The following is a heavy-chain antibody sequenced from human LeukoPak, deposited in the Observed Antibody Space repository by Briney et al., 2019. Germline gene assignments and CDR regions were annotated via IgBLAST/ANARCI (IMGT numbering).Heavy chain of an antibody. Sequence: SETLSLTCTVSGGSISSYYWSWIRQPAGKGLEWIGRIYTSGSTNYNPSLKSRVTISVDTSKNQFSLKLSSVTAADTAVYYCARHVHSGHPYYFDYWGQGTLITVSS. D-gene: IGHD6-19*01. CDR3: ARHVHSGHPYYFDY. V-gene: IGHV4-4*07. CDR1: GGSISSYY. CDR2: IYTSGST. J-gene: IGHJ4*02.